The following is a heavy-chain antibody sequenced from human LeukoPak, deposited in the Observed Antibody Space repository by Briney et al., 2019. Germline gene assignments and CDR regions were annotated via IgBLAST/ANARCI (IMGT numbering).Heavy chain of an antibody. J-gene: IGHJ6*02. Sequence: SETLSLTCTVSGGSVTSYYWSWIRQPPGKGLEWIGYIYYSGSTNYNPSLKSRVTISVDTSTNQFSLKLSSVTAADTAVYYCARDNWNYGSSMNVWGQGTTVTVSS. CDR2: IYYSGST. V-gene: IGHV4-59*02. CDR1: GGSVTSYY. D-gene: IGHD1-7*01. CDR3: ARDNWNYGSSMNV.